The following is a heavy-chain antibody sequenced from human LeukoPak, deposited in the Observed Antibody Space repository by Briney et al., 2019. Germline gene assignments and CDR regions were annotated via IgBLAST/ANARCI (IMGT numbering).Heavy chain of an antibody. CDR3: ARGEYSSSLPPAHY. CDR1: GYSFTDYY. V-gene: IGHV1-2*02. D-gene: IGHD6-6*01. J-gene: IGHJ4*02. CDR2: INPNSGDT. Sequence: ASVKVSCKASGYSFTDYYIHWVRQAPGQGLEWMGWINPNSGDTSYAQNFHGRVTMTRDWSINTAYLELSSLRSEDTAVYYCARGEYSSSLPPAHYWGQGTLVTVSS.